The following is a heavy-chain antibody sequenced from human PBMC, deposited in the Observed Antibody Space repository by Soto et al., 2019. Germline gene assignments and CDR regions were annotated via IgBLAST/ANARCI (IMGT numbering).Heavy chain of an antibody. J-gene: IGHJ4*02. Sequence: VKVSCKASGYTFTSYYMHWVRQAPGQGLEWMGIINPSNGIHYADSVRGRFTISSDNAQNSLYLQMNSLRAEDTAIYYCARDHIWSFDYWGRGTLVTVSS. V-gene: IGHV1-46*04. D-gene: IGHD1-1*01. CDR2: INPSNGI. CDR1: GYTFTSYY. CDR3: ARDHIWSFDY.